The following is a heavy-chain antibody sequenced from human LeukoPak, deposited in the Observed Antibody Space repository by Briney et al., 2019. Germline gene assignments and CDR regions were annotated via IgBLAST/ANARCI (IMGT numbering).Heavy chain of an antibody. Sequence: PSETLSLTRTVSGDSINTYYWNWIRQPPGKGLEWIAHIYYTGSASYNPSLKSRATTSVDTSKNQFSLSLSSVTAADTAVYYCACGVPHSYYYMDVWGKGTTVAVSS. CDR2: IYYTGSA. CDR3: ACGVPHSYYYMDV. J-gene: IGHJ6*03. V-gene: IGHV4-59*12. D-gene: IGHD2-21*01. CDR1: GDSINTYY.